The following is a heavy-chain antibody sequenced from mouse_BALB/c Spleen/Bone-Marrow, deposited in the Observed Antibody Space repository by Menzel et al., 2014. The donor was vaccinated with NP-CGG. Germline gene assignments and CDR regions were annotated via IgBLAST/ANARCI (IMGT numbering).Heavy chain of an antibody. CDR2: ISSGSSTI. J-gene: IGHJ3*01. CDR1: GFTFSGFG. D-gene: IGHD2-1*01. Sequence: EVKVVESGGGLVQPGGSRKLSCAASGFTFSGFGMHWVRQAPEKGLEWVAYISSGSSTIYYADTVKGRFTISRDNPKNTLFLQMTSLGSEDTAMYYCARGGNFTWFAYWGQGTLVTVSA. CDR3: ARGGNFTWFAY. V-gene: IGHV5-17*02.